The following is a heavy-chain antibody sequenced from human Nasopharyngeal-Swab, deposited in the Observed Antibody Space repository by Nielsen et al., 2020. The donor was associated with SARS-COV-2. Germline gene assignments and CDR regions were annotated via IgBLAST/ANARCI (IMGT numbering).Heavy chain of an antibody. Sequence: ASVKVSCKASGYTFTSYAISWVRPAPGQGLYWMGWISASNGRTYYAQTFQGRVTMTTDTSTSTAYMDLRSLRSDDTAVYYCARDPRGPDYWGQGTLVTVSS. CDR1: GYTFTSYA. V-gene: IGHV1-18*01. CDR2: ISASNGRT. CDR3: ARDPRGPDY. D-gene: IGHD6-25*01. J-gene: IGHJ4*02.